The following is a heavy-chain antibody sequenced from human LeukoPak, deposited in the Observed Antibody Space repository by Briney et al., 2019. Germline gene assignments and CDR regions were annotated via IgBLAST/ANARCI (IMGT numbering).Heavy chain of an antibody. CDR1: GFTFSSYA. Sequence: GGSLRLSCAASGFTFSSYAMSWVRQAPGKGLEWVSAISGSGGSTYYADSVKGRLTISRDNSKNTLYLQMNSLRAEDTAAYYCAKAGYCSSTSCYINWFDPWGQGTLVTVSS. V-gene: IGHV3-23*01. CDR2: ISGSGGST. CDR3: AKAGYCSSTSCYINWFDP. D-gene: IGHD2-2*02. J-gene: IGHJ5*02.